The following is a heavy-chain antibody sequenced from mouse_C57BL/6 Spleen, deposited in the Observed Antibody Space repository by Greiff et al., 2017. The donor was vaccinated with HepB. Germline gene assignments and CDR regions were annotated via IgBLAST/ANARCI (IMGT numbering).Heavy chain of an antibody. CDR1: GYTFTDYE. Sequence: QVQLKQSGAELVRPGASVTLSCKASGYTFTDYEMHWVKQTPVHGLEWIGAIDPETGGTAYNQKFKGKAILTADKSSSTAYMELRSLTSEDSAVYYCTRRWLLLRFAYWGQGTLVTVSA. J-gene: IGHJ3*01. V-gene: IGHV1-15*01. CDR3: TRRWLLLRFAY. D-gene: IGHD1-1*01. CDR2: IDPETGGT.